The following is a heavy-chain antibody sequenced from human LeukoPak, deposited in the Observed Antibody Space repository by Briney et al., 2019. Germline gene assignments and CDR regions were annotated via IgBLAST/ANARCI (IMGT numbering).Heavy chain of an antibody. Sequence: PSETLSLTCTVSGGSTSSYYWSWIRQPPGKGLEWIGYIYYSGSTNYNPSLKSRVTISVDTSKNQFSLKLSSVTAADTAVYYCARGEVLLWFGELMGSDYFDYWGQGTLVTVSS. V-gene: IGHV4-59*01. CDR2: IYYSGST. D-gene: IGHD3-10*01. CDR3: ARGEVLLWFGELMGSDYFDY. CDR1: GGSTSSYY. J-gene: IGHJ4*02.